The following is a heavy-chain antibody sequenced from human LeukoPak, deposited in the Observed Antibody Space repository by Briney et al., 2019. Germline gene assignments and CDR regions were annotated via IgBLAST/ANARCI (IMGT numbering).Heavy chain of an antibody. CDR3: AKVNTWLITLKGFDP. CDR1: GYTFTSYA. D-gene: IGHD6-19*01. V-gene: IGHV1-69*13. Sequence: SVKVSCKASGYTFTSYAMNWVRQAPGQGLEWMGGIIPIFGTANYAQKFQGRVTITADESTSTAYMELSSLRAEDTAVYYCAKVNTWLITLKGFDPWGQGTLVTVSS. J-gene: IGHJ5*02. CDR2: IIPIFGTA.